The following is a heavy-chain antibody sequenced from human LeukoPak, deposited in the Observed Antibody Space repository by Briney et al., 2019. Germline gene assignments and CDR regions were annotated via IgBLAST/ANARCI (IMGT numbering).Heavy chain of an antibody. D-gene: IGHD2-15*01. J-gene: IGHJ4*02. Sequence: PGGSLRLSCAASGFSVSNYYMSWVRQAPGKGLEWVSVIYSGGNTYYTDSVKGRFTISRDNPKNTVFLQMGSLRGEDTAVYFCAGRRCSGGGCYLAGADPFDYWGQGTLVTVTS. V-gene: IGHV3-53*01. CDR1: GFSVSNYY. CDR2: IYSGGNT. CDR3: AGRRCSGGGCYLAGADPFDY.